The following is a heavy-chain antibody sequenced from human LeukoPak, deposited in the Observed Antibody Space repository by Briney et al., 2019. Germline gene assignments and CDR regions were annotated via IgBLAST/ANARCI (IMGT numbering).Heavy chain of an antibody. J-gene: IGHJ4*02. Sequence: GESLKISCKGSGYSFTTYWIGWVRQMPGKGLEWMGTIYPGDSDTRYSPSFQGQVTILVDKSISTAYLQWSTLKASDTAMYYCARDKVRGVIASGFDFWGQGTLVTVSS. CDR3: ARDKVRGVIASGFDF. V-gene: IGHV5-51*01. CDR1: GYSFTTYW. D-gene: IGHD3-10*01. CDR2: IYPGDSDT.